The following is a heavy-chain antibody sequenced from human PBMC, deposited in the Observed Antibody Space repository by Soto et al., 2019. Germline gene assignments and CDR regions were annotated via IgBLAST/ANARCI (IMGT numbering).Heavy chain of an antibody. J-gene: IGHJ3*02. CDR2: IWYDGSNK. D-gene: IGHD7-27*01. CDR1: GFSFSSYG. V-gene: IGHV3-33*01. Sequence: QPGGSLRLSCAASGFSFSSYGMHWVRQAPGKGLEWVAVIWYDGSNKYYADSVKGRFTITRDNSKNRLYLQMHSLRADDTAVYYCARGLGLDAFDIWGQGTKVTVSS. CDR3: ARGLGLDAFDI.